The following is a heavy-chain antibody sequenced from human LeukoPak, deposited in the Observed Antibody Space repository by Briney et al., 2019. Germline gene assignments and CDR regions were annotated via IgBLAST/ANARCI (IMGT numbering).Heavy chain of an antibody. CDR2: IYYNGSP. CDR3: ARCRGYSSSCARTFDI. D-gene: IGHD6-13*01. V-gene: IGHV4-59*01. J-gene: IGHJ3*02. CDR1: GASISSYY. Sequence: SETLSLTCAVSGASISSYYWSWIRQPPGKGLEWIGYIYYNGSPNYNPSLKNRVTMSLDTSENHFSLKLISVTAADTAVYYCARCRGYSSSCARTFDIWGQGTMVTVSS.